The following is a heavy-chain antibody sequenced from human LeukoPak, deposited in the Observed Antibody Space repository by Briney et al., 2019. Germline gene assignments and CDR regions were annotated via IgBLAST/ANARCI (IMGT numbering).Heavy chain of an antibody. V-gene: IGHV3-23*01. CDR1: GFTLSCYA. D-gene: IGHD4-23*01. Sequence: GGSLRLSCAASGFTLSCYAMSWVRQAPGRGLEWVSSLSVSGASTYYADSVKGRFTISRDNFNNTFYLQMNNLRAEDTALYYCAAGPYGGNTPFDFWGQGTLVTISS. CDR3: AAGPYGGNTPFDF. J-gene: IGHJ4*02. CDR2: LSVSGAST.